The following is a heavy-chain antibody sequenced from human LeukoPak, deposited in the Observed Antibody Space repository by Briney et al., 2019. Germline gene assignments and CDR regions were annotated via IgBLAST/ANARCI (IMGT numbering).Heavy chain of an antibody. D-gene: IGHD3-22*01. CDR1: GYIFTNYA. J-gene: IGHJ4*02. CDR3: AREEYYDTSASTNFDY. V-gene: IGHV7-4-1*02. Sequence: ASVTVSCKASGYIFTNYAINWVRQAPGQGLEWMAWINTNTGKPTYAQGFTGRFVFSLDTSVSTAYLQISGLKAQDTAFYYCAREEYYDTSASTNFDYWGQGTLVTVSS. CDR2: INTNTGKP.